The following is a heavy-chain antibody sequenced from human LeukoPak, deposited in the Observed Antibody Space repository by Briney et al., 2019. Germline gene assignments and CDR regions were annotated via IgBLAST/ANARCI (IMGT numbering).Heavy chain of an antibody. CDR3: ATLSGPIPEYRITMIVVDPWVRAFDI. CDR1: GYTFTGYY. J-gene: IGHJ3*02. Sequence: GASVKVSCKASGYTFTGYYMHWVRQAPGQGLEWMGWINPNSGGTNYAQKFQGRVTMTRDTSISTAYMELSRLRSDDTAVYYCATLSGPIPEYRITMIVVDPWVRAFDIWGQGTMVTVSS. CDR2: INPNSGGT. D-gene: IGHD3-22*01. V-gene: IGHV1-2*02.